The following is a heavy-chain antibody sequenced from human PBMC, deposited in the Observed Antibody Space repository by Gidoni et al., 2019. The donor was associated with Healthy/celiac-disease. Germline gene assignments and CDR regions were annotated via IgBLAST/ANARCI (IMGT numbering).Heavy chain of an antibody. Sequence: QVQLVQSGAEVQKPGSSVKVSCTASGGTFSRYAISWVRQAPGQGLEWMGGIIPIFGTANYAQKFQGRVTITADKSTSTAYMELSSLRSEDTAVYYCAREEMATNRVNAFDIWGQGTMVTVSS. CDR1: GGTFSRYA. CDR3: AREEMATNRVNAFDI. D-gene: IGHD5-12*01. V-gene: IGHV1-69*06. CDR2: IIPIFGTA. J-gene: IGHJ3*02.